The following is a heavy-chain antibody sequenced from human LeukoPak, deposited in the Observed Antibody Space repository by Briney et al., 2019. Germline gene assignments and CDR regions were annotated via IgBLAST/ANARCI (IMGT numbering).Heavy chain of an antibody. CDR1: GYTFTSYD. J-gene: IGHJ6*03. D-gene: IGHD4-17*01. V-gene: IGHV1-2*02. CDR2: INPNSGGT. CDR3: ARDKDDYGAMDV. Sequence: ASVKVSCKASGYTFTSYDINWVRQATGQGLEWMGWINPNSGGTNYAQKFQGRVTMTRDTSISTAYMELSRLRSDDTAVYYCARDKDDYGAMDVWGKGTTVTVSS.